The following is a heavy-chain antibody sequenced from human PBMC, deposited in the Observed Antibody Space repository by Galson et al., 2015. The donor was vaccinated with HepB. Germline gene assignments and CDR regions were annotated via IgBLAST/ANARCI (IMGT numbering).Heavy chain of an antibody. V-gene: IGHV1-2*02. CDR2: INPNSGGT. J-gene: IGHJ4*02. D-gene: IGHD2-2*01. CDR3: ARDENSAIVVVPAAMATYYFDY. CDR1: GYTFTGYY. Sequence: SVKVSCKASGYTFTGYYMHWVRQAPGQGLEWMGWINPNSGGTNYAQKFQGRVTMTRDTSISTAYMELSRLRSDDTAVYYCARDENSAIVVVPAAMATYYFDYWGQGTLVTVSS.